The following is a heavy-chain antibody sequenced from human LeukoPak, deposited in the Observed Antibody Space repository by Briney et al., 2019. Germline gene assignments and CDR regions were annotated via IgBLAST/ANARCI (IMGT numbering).Heavy chain of an antibody. CDR2: MHYSGST. J-gene: IGHJ5*02. CDR1: GGSINNYY. Sequence: SETLSLTCTVSGGSINNYYWSWIRQPPGKGLEGIGYMHYSGSTNYNPSLKSRVTTSVDTSKNQFSLRLSSVTAADTAVYYCARRVTSNWFDPWGQGTLVTVSS. V-gene: IGHV4-59*08. D-gene: IGHD2-21*02. CDR3: ARRVTSNWFDP.